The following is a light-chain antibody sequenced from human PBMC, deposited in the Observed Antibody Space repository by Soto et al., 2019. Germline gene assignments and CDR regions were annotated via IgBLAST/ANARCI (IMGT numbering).Light chain of an antibody. CDR3: CSPAGSYSWV. J-gene: IGLJ3*02. CDR1: SSDVGAFDF. CDR2: DVN. Sequence: QSVLTQPRSVSGSPGQSVTISCTGTSSDVGAFDFVSWYQQHPGKAPKLMIFDVNKRPSGVPDRFSGSKSGNTASLTISGLQAEDEADYYCCSPAGSYSWVFGGGTKLTVL. V-gene: IGLV2-11*01.